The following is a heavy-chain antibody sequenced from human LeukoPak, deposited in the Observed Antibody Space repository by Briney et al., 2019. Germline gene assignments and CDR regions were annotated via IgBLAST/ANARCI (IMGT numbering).Heavy chain of an antibody. V-gene: IGHV3-7*01. CDR1: GFTFRTYE. CDR2: LNQDGSEK. Sequence: PGGSLRLSCAASGFTFRTYEMHWVRQAPGKGLEWAANLNQDGSEKYYVDSVKGRFTISRDNAKNSLYLQMNSLRAEDTAVYYCARDSVLGAHIWGQGTMVTVSS. J-gene: IGHJ3*02. D-gene: IGHD1-26*01. CDR3: ARDSVLGAHI.